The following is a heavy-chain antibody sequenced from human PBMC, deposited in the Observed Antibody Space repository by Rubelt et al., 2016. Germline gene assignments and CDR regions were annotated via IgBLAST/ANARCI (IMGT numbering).Heavy chain of an antibody. J-gene: IGHJ4*02. CDR1: GYTFTSFY. V-gene: IGHV1-46*01. CDR2: INTEDGGT. Sequence: GASVKVSCKPSGYTFTSFYIHWMRQAPGQGLEWMGLINTEDGGTIYAQKFRGRVTVTRDTSTSTVYFQLSRLRSEDTAVYYCARLRGTSIFDPPIYWGQGTLVTVSS. CDR3: ARLRGTSIFDPPIY. D-gene: IGHD2-2*01.